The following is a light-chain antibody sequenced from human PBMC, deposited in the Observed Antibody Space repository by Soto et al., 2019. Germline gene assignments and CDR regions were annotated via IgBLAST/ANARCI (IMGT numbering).Light chain of an antibody. V-gene: IGKV1-9*01. CDR2: AAS. CDR3: QQLNSNPRWT. Sequence: DIQLTQSPSFLSASVEDRVSITCRASQAISTYLAWYQQKPGKAPKLLIYAASTLQSGVPSRFSGSGSGTLFTLTISSLQPEDFATYYCQQLNSNPRWTFGQGTKVEI. J-gene: IGKJ1*01. CDR1: QAISTY.